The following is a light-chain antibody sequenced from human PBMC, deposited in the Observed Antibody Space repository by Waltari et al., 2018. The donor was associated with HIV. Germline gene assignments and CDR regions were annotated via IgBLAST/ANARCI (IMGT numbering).Light chain of an antibody. CDR3: ATWDDSLTGVV. CDR2: RNN. J-gene: IGLJ2*01. Sequence: QYVLTQPPSASGTPGQRVPIPCSGSSSNIGSNFVYWYQQFPGAPPRLLIYRNNQRPSGVPDRFSGSKSGTSASLDISGLRPEDEADYYCATWDDSLTGVVFGGGTKVTVL. V-gene: IGLV1-47*01. CDR1: SSNIGSNF.